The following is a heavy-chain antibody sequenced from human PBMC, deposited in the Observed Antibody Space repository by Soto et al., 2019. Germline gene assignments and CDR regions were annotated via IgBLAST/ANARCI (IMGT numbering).Heavy chain of an antibody. Sequence: QLQLQESGPGLVKASETLSLTCSVSGDSISRSANYWGWVRQSPGKGLEWIGSFYYSGKTYFNPSRGRRVSFSADTSNNQHLLRLTSVTAADTAKYCCAKPPFHPLVPPYWYFDIWGRGTLVTVSA. CDR1: GDSISRSANY. CDR2: FYYSGKT. J-gene: IGHJ2*01. CDR3: AKPPFHPLVPPYWYFDI. D-gene: IGHD3-16*02. V-gene: IGHV4-39*01.